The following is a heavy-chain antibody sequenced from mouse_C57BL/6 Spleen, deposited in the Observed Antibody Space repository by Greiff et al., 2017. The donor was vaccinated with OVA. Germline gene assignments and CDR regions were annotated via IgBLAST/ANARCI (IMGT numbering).Heavy chain of an antibody. V-gene: IGHV1-50*01. D-gene: IGHD2-1*01. CDR2: IDPSDSYT. CDR3: ARVDYGNSCAMDY. Sequence: VQLQQPGAELVKPGASVKLSCKASGYTFTSYWMQWLKQRPGQGLEWIGEIDPSDSYTNYNQKFKGKATLTVDTSSSTAYMQLSSLTSEDSAVYYCARVDYGNSCAMDYWGQGTSVTVSS. CDR1: GYTFTSYW. J-gene: IGHJ4*01.